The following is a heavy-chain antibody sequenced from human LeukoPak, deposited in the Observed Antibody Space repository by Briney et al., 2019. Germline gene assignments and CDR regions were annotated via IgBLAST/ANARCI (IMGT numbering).Heavy chain of an antibody. CDR2: IYSGGST. Sequence: GGSLRLSCAASGFTVSSNYMSWVRQAPGKGLEWVSVIYSGGSTYYADSVKGRFTISRDNAKNSLYLQMNSLRAEDTAVYYCARPPDTYSSSSGFLAWGQGTLVTVSS. CDR3: ARPPDTYSSSSGFLA. D-gene: IGHD6-6*01. J-gene: IGHJ5*02. CDR1: GFTVSSNY. V-gene: IGHV3-53*01.